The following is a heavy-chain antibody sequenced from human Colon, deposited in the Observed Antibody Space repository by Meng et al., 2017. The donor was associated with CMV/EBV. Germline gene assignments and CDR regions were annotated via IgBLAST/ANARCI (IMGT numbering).Heavy chain of an antibody. J-gene: IGHJ6*02. CDR2: ISMGENTV. V-gene: IGHV3-48*04. CDR3: ARGGEEWLRYYYYYGMDV. CDR1: GFSFSDYN. D-gene: IGHD5-12*01. Sequence: GGSLRLSCVASGFSFSDYNMNWVRQAPGKGLEWVAYISMGENTVDHIAYYAESVEGRFTISRDNAKNSLYLQMNSLRAEDTAVYYCARGGEEWLRYYYYYGMDVWGQGTTVTVSS.